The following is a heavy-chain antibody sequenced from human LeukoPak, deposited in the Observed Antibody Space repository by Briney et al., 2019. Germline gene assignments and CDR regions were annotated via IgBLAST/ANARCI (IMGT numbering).Heavy chain of an antibody. V-gene: IGHV4-59*01. CDR3: ASGNVVVPTAPYFDY. Sequence: SETLSLTCTVSGGSISRFFWNWIRQPPGKGLEWIGFIFYSGSTNYNPSLKSRVTISVDTSKNQFSLSLSSVTAADTAVYYCASGNVVVPTAPYFDYWGQGTLVTVSS. D-gene: IGHD2-2*01. J-gene: IGHJ4*02. CDR2: IFYSGST. CDR1: GGSISRFF.